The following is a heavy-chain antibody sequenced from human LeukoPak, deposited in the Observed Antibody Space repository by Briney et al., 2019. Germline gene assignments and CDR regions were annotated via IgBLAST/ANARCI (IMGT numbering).Heavy chain of an antibody. CDR3: AREDSNLYDY. V-gene: IGHV1-18*04. J-gene: IGHJ4*02. D-gene: IGHD1-14*01. CDR2: ISAYNGNT. Sequence: ASVKVSCKASGYTFTGYYMHWVRQAPGQGLEWMGWISAYNGNTNYAQKLQGRVTMTTDTSTSTAYMELRSLRSDDTAVYYCAREDSNLYDYWGQGTLVTVSS. CDR1: GYTFTGYY.